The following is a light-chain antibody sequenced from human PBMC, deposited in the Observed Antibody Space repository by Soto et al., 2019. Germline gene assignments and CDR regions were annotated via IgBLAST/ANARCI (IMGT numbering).Light chain of an antibody. CDR1: QSISSY. CDR2: AAS. V-gene: IGKV1-39*01. CDR3: QQSYSTPRT. J-gene: IGKJ1*01. Sequence: DIQMTQSPSSLSASVGDRVTITCRASQSISSYVNWYQQKPGKAPKLLIYAASSLQSGVPSRFSGSGSGTDFTLTISSLQPEDFATDYCQQSYSTPRTCVQGTKVEIK.